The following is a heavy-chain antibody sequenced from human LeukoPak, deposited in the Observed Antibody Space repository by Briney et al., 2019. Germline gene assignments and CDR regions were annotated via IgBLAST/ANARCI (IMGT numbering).Heavy chain of an antibody. J-gene: IGHJ5*02. V-gene: IGHV4-4*07. Sequence: SETLSLTCTVSGGSISTYYWSWIRQPAGKGLEWIGRIYFSGDTNYNPSLKSRVTMSVDTSKNQFSLKLSSVTAADTAVYYCARDYYDSSGYPPWFDPWGQGTLVTVSS. CDR2: IYFSGDT. CDR1: GGSISTYY. CDR3: ARDYYDSSGYPPWFDP. D-gene: IGHD3-22*01.